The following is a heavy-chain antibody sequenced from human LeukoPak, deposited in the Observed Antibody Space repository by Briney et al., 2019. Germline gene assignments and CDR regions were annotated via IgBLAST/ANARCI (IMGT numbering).Heavy chain of an antibody. CDR2: ISGSGCST. Sequence: GGSLRLSCAASGFTFGSYAMSWVRQAPGKGLEWVSAISGSGCSTYYADSVKGRFTISRDNSKNTLYLQMNSLRAEDTAVYYCAKENEDWDYYGMDVWGQGTTVTVSS. CDR1: GFTFGSYA. V-gene: IGHV3-23*01. J-gene: IGHJ6*02. D-gene: IGHD3/OR15-3a*01. CDR3: AKENEDWDYYGMDV.